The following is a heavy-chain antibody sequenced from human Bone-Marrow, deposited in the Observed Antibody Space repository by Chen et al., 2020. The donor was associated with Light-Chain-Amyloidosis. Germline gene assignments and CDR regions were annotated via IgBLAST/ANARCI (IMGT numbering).Heavy chain of an antibody. D-gene: IGHD6-13*01. CDR3: VRRDVRWHIDF. CDR1: GASVSSDYHY. CDR2: IYYTGST. V-gene: IGHV4-61*01. J-gene: IGHJ4*02. Sequence: QVQLQESGPGLVKPSGTLSLTCTAAGASVSSDYHYWTWIRQPPGDRLEWIGYIYYTGSTKYNPSLGSRIAISIDTSKDQFSLKVNSVTAADTAVYYCVRRDVRWHIDFWGQGALATVSS.